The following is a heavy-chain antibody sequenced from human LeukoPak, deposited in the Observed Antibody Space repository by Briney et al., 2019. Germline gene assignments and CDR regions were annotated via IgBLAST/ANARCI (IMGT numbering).Heavy chain of an antibody. D-gene: IGHD4-11*01. CDR1: GYTFTSYG. V-gene: IGHV1-46*01. J-gene: IGHJ4*02. CDR2: INPSGGST. Sequence: ASVKVSCKASGYTFTSYGISWVRQAPGQGLEWMGIINPSGGSTSYAQKFQGRVTMTRDTSTSTVYMELSSLRSEDTAVYYCATTVNRLLDYWGQGTLVTVSS. CDR3: ATTVNRLLDY.